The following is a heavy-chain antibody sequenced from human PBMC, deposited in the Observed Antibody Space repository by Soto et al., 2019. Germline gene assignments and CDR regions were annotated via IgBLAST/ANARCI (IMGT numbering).Heavy chain of an antibody. CDR1: GFTVSSNY. V-gene: IGHV3-66*02. CDR2: IYRNAST. J-gene: IGHJ3*02. D-gene: IGHD7-27*01. Sequence: GGSLRLSCAAFGFTVSSNYMSWFRKAPGQGLEWVSVIYRNASTYYADSVKGRFTISRDNSKNTLYLQMYSLRAEDTAVYYCARILLTGNAFEIWGHGTIVTVSS. CDR3: ARILLTGNAFEI.